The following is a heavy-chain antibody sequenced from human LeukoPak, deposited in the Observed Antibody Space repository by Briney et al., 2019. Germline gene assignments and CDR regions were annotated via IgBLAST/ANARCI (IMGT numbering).Heavy chain of an antibody. Sequence: KAGGSLRLSCVASGFTFSSYGMNWVRQAPGKGLEWVSSISSSSSYIKYADSVKGRFTVSRENAKKSLYLQMNNLRAEDTAVYYCAIVGGGDPFDYWGQGTLVTVSS. CDR1: GFTFSSYG. D-gene: IGHD3-10*01. CDR2: ISSSSSYI. J-gene: IGHJ4*02. V-gene: IGHV3-21*01. CDR3: AIVGGGDPFDY.